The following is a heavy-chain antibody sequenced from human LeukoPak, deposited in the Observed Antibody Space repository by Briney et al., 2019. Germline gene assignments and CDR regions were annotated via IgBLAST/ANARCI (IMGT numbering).Heavy chain of an antibody. CDR3: ARTRPTWEGWGFDY. CDR2: ISPYDGNT. V-gene: IGHV1-18*01. J-gene: IGHJ4*02. D-gene: IGHD1-26*01. Sequence: SSVKVSCKASRYSFASFGITWVRQAPGRGREGMGWISPYDGNTNYAQTLQGRVTMTTDTSTTTAYMDLRSLRVDDTAVYYCARTRPTWEGWGFDYWGQGTLVTVSS. CDR1: RYSFASFG.